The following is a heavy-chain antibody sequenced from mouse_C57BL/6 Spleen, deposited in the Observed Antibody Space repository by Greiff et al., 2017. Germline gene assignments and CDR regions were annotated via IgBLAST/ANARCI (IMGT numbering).Heavy chain of an antibody. CDR1: GYTFTSYN. Sequence: LQQSGAELVRPGASVKMSCKASGYTFTSYNMHWVKQTPRQGLEWIGAIDPGNGDNTYNQKFKGKATLTVDKSSSTAYMQLSSLTSEDSAVYFFARRNSNSYFDYWGQGTTLTVSS. V-gene: IGHV1-12*01. J-gene: IGHJ2*01. D-gene: IGHD2-5*01. CDR3: ARRNSNSYFDY. CDR2: IDPGNGDN.